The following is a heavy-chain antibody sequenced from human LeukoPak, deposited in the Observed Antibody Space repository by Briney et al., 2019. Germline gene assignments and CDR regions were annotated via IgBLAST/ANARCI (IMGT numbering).Heavy chain of an antibody. V-gene: IGHV5-51*01. D-gene: IGHD5-18*01. J-gene: IGHJ6*04. CDR1: GYTFTTYW. CDR3: ARYPTTRLDTPRGLDV. CDR2: IYPGDSDT. Sequence: GESLKISCKGSGYTFTTYWIVWVRQMPGKGLEWMGIIYPGDSDTRYNPSFRGQVTISADKSISTAYLQWSSLKASDTAMYYCARYPTTRLDTPRGLDVWGKGTTVTVSS.